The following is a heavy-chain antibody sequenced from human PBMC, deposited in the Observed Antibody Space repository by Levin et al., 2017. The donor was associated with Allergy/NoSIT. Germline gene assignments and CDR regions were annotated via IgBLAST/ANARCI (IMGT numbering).Heavy chain of an antibody. CDR1: GGSFSGYY. CDR3: AVKVGATQRVYFDY. D-gene: IGHD1-26*01. J-gene: IGHJ4*02. CDR2: INHSGST. Sequence: PSETLSLTCAVYGGSFSGYYWSWIRQPPGKGLEWIGEINHSGSTYYNPSLKSRVTISVDTSKNQFSLKVSSVTAADTAVYYCAVKVGATQRVYFDYWGQGTLVTVSS. V-gene: IGHV4-34*01.